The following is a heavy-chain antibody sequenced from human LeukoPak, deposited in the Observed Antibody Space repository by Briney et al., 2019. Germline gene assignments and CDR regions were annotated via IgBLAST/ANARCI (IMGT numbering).Heavy chain of an antibody. CDR2: IYYSGST. J-gene: IGHJ4*02. CDR1: GTSISTYY. CDR3: ARQGNSGYTYGVFDC. D-gene: IGHD5-18*01. Sequence: SETLSLTCTVSGTSISTYYWSWIRQPPGKGLEWIGFIYYSGSTNYNPSLKSRVTISVDTSKNQFSLKLGSVTAADTAVYYCARQGNSGYTYGVFDCWGQGTLVTVSS. V-gene: IGHV4-59*08.